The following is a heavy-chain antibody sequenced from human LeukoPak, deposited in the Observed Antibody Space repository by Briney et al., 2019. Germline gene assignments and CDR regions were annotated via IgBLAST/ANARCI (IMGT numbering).Heavy chain of an antibody. CDR3: AVERITGTFDAFDI. J-gene: IGHJ3*02. D-gene: IGHD1-7*01. V-gene: IGHV3-21*01. CDR1: GFTFRSYV. Sequence: GGSLRLSCAASGFTFRSYVINWVRQAPGKGVEWVSSISSASNYIYYAHSVKGRFTISRDNAKKSLYLQMHSLRAEDTAVYYCAVERITGTFDAFDIRGHGTMVTVSS. CDR2: ISSASNYI.